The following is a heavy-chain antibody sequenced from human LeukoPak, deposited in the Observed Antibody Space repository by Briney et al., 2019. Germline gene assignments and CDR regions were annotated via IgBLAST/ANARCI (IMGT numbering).Heavy chain of an antibody. CDR1: GGSISSGGYY. CDR2: IYHSGST. D-gene: IGHD2-2*02. Sequence: SETLSLTCTVSGGSISSGGYYWSWIRQPPGKGLEWIVYIYHSGSTYYNPSLKSRVTISVDRSKNQFSLKLSSVTAADTAVYYCARHGTDCSSTSCYRRNRLSYYYYMDVWGKGTTVTVSS. J-gene: IGHJ6*03. CDR3: ARHGTDCSSTSCYRRNRLSYYYYMDV. V-gene: IGHV4-30-2*01.